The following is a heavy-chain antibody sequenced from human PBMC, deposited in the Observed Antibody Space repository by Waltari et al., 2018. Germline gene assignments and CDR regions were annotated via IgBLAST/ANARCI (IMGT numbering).Heavy chain of an antibody. Sequence: QVQLVQSGAEVKKPGASVRVSCKASGYTFTSHDINWVRQATGQGLEWIGWVKPNSGNTGYAQQFQGRFTMTRSTSITTAYMELNSLESEDTAVYYCARGQSYYYDSGAYSYWFDPWGQGTLVTVSS. CDR1: GYTFTSHD. D-gene: IGHD3-22*01. J-gene: IGHJ5*02. V-gene: IGHV1-8*01. CDR3: ARGQSYYYDSGAYSYWFDP. CDR2: VKPNSGNT.